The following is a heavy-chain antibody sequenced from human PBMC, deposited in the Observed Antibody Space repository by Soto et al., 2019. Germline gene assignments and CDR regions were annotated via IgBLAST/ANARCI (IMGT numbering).Heavy chain of an antibody. V-gene: IGHV1-69*01. CDR1: GGTFSSYA. CDR3: ARGSITMVRGQYYYGMDV. Sequence: QVQLVQSGAEVKKPGSSVKGSCKASGGTFSSYAISWVRQDPGQGLEWMGGIIPIFGTANYAQKFQGRVTITADESTSTAYMELSSLRSEDTAVYYCARGSITMVRGQYYYGMDVWGQGTTVTVSS. D-gene: IGHD3-10*01. CDR2: IIPIFGTA. J-gene: IGHJ6*02.